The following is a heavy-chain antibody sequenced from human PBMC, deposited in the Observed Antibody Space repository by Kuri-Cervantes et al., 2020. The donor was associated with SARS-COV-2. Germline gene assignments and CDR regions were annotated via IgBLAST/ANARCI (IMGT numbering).Heavy chain of an antibody. J-gene: IGHJ6*02. CDR1: GFTVSSNY. Sequence: GESLKISCAASGFTVSSNYMSWVRQAPGKGLEWVSVIYSGGSTYYADSVKGRFTISRDNSKNTLYLQMNSLRAEDTAVYYCARAKYCSSTSCPARRGMDVWGQGTTVTVSS. CDR3: ARAKYCSSTSCPARRGMDV. D-gene: IGHD2-2*01. V-gene: IGHV3-66*01. CDR2: IYSGGST.